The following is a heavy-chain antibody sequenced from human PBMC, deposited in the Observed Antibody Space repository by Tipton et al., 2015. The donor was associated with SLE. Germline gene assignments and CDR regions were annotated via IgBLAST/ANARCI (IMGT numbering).Heavy chain of an antibody. Sequence: TLSLTCTVSGGSITNYYWSWIRQPPGKGPECIGYIYSSGTTNYNPSLKSRVTISTDTSKKQFFLNLSTVTAADTAVFYCARGPTRYYFDYWGQGILVTVSP. CDR2: IYSSGTT. CDR3: ARGPTRYYFDY. V-gene: IGHV4-59*01. CDR1: GGSITNYY. J-gene: IGHJ4*02.